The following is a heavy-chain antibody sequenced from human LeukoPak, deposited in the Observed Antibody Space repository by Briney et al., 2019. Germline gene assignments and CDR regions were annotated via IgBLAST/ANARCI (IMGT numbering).Heavy chain of an antibody. D-gene: IGHD2-2*01. CDR3: ARALGYCSSTSCYYFDN. CDR1: GFTFSSYG. V-gene: IGHV3-30*02. Sequence: GGSLRLSCAASGFTFSSYGMHWVRQAPGKGLEWVAFIRYDGSNKYYADSVKGRFTISRDNSKNTLYLQMNSLRAEDTAVYYCARALGYCSSTSCYYFDNWGQGTLVTVSS. J-gene: IGHJ4*02. CDR2: IRYDGSNK.